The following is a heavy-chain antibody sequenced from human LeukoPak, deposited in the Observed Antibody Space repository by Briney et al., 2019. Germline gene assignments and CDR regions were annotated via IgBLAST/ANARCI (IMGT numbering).Heavy chain of an antibody. CDR2: IYYSGST. J-gene: IGHJ4*02. D-gene: IGHD3-22*01. CDR1: GGSISSGGYY. V-gene: IGHV4-31*03. Sequence: SETLSLTCTVSGGSISSGGYYWSWIRQHPGKGLEWIGYIYYSGSTYYNPSLKSRVTISVDTSKNQFSLKLSSVTAADTAVYYCATIDSGGYSTDYWGQGTLVTVSS. CDR3: ATIDSGGYSTDY.